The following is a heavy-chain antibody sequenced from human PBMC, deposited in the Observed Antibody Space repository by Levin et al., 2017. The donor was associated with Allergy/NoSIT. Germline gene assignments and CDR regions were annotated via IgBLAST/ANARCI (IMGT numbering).Heavy chain of an antibody. CDR2: IKQDGSEK. V-gene: IGHV3-7*01. Sequence: SCAASGFTFSSYWMTWVRQAPGKGLEWVANIKQDGSEKHYVDSVKGRFTISRDNTKNSLDLQMISLRAEDTAVYYCARDRSLATWGQGTLVIVSS. J-gene: IGHJ5*02. CDR1: GFTFSSYW. CDR3: ARDRSLAT.